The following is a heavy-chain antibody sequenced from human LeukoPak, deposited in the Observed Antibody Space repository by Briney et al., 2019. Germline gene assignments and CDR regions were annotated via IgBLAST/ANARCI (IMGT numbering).Heavy chain of an antibody. CDR2: IRYDGSNK. CDR1: GFTFSSYG. D-gene: IGHD3-10*01. J-gene: IGHJ6*02. V-gene: IGHV3-30*02. Sequence: GGSLRLSCAASGFTFSSYGMHWVRQAPGKGLEWVAFIRYDGSNKYYADSVKGRFTISRDNSKNTLYLQMNSLKTEDTAVYYCAKDYYGSGSSSCGMDVWSQGTTVTVSS. CDR3: AKDYYGSGSSSCGMDV.